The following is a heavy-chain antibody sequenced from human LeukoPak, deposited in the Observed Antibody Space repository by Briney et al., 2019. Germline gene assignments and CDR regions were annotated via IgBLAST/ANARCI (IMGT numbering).Heavy chain of an antibody. V-gene: IGHV3-23*01. Sequence: GGSLRLSCAASGFTFSSYAMSWVRQAPGKGLEWVSGISGSGDITYYADPVKGRFTFSRDNSQNTLFLQMNSLRAEDTAVYFCAKGCISRSCDSPRWFDPWGQGTLVTVSS. CDR2: ISGSGDIT. D-gene: IGHD2-2*01. CDR3: AKGCISRSCDSPRWFDP. CDR1: GFTFSSYA. J-gene: IGHJ5*02.